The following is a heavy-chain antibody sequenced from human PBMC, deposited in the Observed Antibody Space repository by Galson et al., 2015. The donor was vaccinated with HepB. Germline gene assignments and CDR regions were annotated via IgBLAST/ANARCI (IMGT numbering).Heavy chain of an antibody. V-gene: IGHV6-1*01. Sequence: CAISGDSVSANSAAWNWIRQSPSRGVEWLGRTYYRSKWYYDYAESVKGRININPDTSRNQFSLQLNSVTPEDTAVYYCAYGFDVWGPGTTVTVSS. J-gene: IGHJ6*02. CDR3: AYGFDV. CDR2: TYYRSKWYY. CDR1: GDSVSANSAA.